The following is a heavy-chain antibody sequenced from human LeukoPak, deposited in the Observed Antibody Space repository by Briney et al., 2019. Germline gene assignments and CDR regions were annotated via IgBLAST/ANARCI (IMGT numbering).Heavy chain of an antibody. V-gene: IGHV4-30-2*01. Sequence: SETLSLTCTVSGGSISSGGYYWSGIRQPPGKGLEWIGYIYHSGSTYYNPSLKSRVTISVDRSKNQFSLKLSSVTAADTAVYYCARALYSSSIDYWGQGTLVTVSS. CDR3: ARALYSSSIDY. J-gene: IGHJ4*02. CDR2: IYHSGST. CDR1: GGSISSGGYY. D-gene: IGHD6-6*01.